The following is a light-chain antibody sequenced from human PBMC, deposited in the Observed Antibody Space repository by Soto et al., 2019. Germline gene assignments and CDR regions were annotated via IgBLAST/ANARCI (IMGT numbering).Light chain of an antibody. J-gene: IGKJ1*01. Sequence: DIQMTQSPSTLSASIGDRVTITCRASQSIRTWLAWYQLKPGKAPKLLIYRASSLQSGVPSRCSGGGSGTEFTLTISSLQPDDTANYYCQQYDIFWTFGQGTKVESK. CDR1: QSIRTW. CDR2: RAS. CDR3: QQYDIFWT. V-gene: IGKV1-5*03.